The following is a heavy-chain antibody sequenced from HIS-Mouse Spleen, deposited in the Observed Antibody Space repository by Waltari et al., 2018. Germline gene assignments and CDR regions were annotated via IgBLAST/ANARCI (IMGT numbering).Heavy chain of an antibody. CDR3: ARDQWARNWFDP. CDR2: IYYSGST. D-gene: IGHD1-26*01. Sequence: QVQLQESGPGLVKPSETLSLTCTVSGRSIRRYYLRWIRQPPGKGLEWIGYIYYSGSTNYNPSLKSRVTISVDTSKNQFSLKLSSVTAADTAVYYCARDQWARNWFDPWGQGTLVTVSS. J-gene: IGHJ5*02. CDR1: GRSIRRYY. V-gene: IGHV4-59*01.